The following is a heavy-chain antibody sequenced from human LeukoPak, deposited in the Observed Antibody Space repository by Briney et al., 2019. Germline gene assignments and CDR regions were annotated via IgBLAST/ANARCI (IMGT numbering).Heavy chain of an antibody. D-gene: IGHD6-13*01. CDR2: IRYDGSNK. V-gene: IGHV3-30*02. CDR1: GFTFSSYG. Sequence: GGALRLSCAASGFTFSSYGMHWVRQAPAKGLEGVAFIRYDGSNKYYADSVQGRFTISRDNSKNTLYLQMNRLRAEDTAVYYCAKVGHYSSSWDFDYWGQGTLVTVSS. CDR3: AKVGHYSSSWDFDY. J-gene: IGHJ4*02.